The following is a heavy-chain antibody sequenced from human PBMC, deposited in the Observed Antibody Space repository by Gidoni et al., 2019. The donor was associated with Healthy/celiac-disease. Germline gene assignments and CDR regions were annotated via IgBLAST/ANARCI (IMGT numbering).Heavy chain of an antibody. J-gene: IGHJ6*02. CDR3: AREFLVLSPLNYYGMDV. CDR1: GYTFTGYY. V-gene: IGHV1-2*02. CDR2: INPNSGGT. D-gene: IGHD2-8*01. Sequence: QVQLVQSGAEVKKPGASVKVSCKASGYTFTGYYMHWVRQAPGQGLEWMGWINPNSGGTNYAQKFQGRVTMTRDTSISTAYMELSRLRSDDTAVYYCAREFLVLSPLNYYGMDVWGQGTTVTVSS.